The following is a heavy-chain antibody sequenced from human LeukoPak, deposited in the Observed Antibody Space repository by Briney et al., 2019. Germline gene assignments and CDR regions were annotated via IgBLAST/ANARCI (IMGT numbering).Heavy chain of an antibody. CDR3: AKGPERRGFCSGSACYSDC. CDR2: ISANGGRT. CDR1: GLTFSGYV. D-gene: IGHD2-8*02. Sequence: QPGGSLILSCAASGLTFSGYVMSWARQAPGKGLEWVAAISANGGRTYYTESVKGHFTISRDNSKNTLYLQMNSLRADDTAVYYCAKGPERRGFCSGSACYSDCWGQGTLVTVSS. J-gene: IGHJ4*02. V-gene: IGHV3-23*01.